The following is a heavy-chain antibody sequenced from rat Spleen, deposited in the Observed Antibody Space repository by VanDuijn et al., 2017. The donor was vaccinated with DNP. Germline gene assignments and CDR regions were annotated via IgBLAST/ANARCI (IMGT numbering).Heavy chain of an antibody. V-gene: IGHV5-25*01. CDR2: ISTSGSRT. CDR1: GFTFSNYG. J-gene: IGHJ3*01. D-gene: IGHD1-12*02. CDR3: ASSYFYDGTYYPFTY. Sequence: EVQVVESGGGLVQPGRSMTVSCAASGFTFSNYGMAWVRQAPTKGLEWVATISTSGSRTYYPDSVKGRFTISRDNAKSSLYLQMDSLKSEDTATYYWASSYFYDGTYYPFTYWGQGTLVTVSS.